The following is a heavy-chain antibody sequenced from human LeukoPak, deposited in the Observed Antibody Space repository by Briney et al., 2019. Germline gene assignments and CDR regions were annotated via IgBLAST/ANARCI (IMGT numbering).Heavy chain of an antibody. CDR2: IYYSGST. CDR3: ATEHQRTYSQVDY. V-gene: IGHV4-39*01. Sequence: SETLSLTCTVSGGSISSSSYSWGWIRQPPGKGLEWIGSIYYSGSTYYNPSLKSRVTISVDTSKNQFSLKLSSVTAADTAVYYCATEHQRTYSQVDYWGQGTLVTVSS. D-gene: IGHD1-14*01. CDR1: GGSISSSSYS. J-gene: IGHJ4*02.